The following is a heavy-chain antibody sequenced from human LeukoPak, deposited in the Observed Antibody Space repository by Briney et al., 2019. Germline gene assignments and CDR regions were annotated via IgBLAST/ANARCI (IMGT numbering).Heavy chain of an antibody. Sequence: ASVKVSRKASGYSFTGYYMHWVRQAPGQGLEWMGWINPNSGGTNYAQKFQGRVTMTRDTSIRIAYMELSRLRSDDTAVYYCARGGVTHIDYWGQGTLVTVSS. CDR1: GYSFTGYY. D-gene: IGHD2-21*02. V-gene: IGHV1-2*02. CDR2: INPNSGGT. CDR3: ARGGVTHIDY. J-gene: IGHJ4*02.